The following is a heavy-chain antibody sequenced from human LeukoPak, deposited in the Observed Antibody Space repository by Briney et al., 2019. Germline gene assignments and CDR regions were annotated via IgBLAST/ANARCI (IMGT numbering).Heavy chain of an antibody. Sequence: SETLSPTCTVSGGSISSGDYYWSWIRQPPGKCLEWIGYIYYSGSTYYNPSLKSRVTISVDTSKNQFSLKLSSVTAADTAVYYCARDRSPFVVVPAAMDAFDIWGQGTMVTVPS. J-gene: IGHJ3*02. CDR1: GGSISSGDYY. CDR2: IYYSGST. V-gene: IGHV4-30-4*08. CDR3: ARDRSPFVVVPAAMDAFDI. D-gene: IGHD2-2*01.